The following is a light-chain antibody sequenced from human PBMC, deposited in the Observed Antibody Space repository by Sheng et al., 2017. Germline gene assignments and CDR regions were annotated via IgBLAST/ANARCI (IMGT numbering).Light chain of an antibody. CDR2: DVS. V-gene: IGLV2-14*03. CDR3: SSYAGSDSLV. CDR1: STDVGGYNY. J-gene: IGLJ3*02. Sequence: QSALTQPASVSGSPGQSIAVSCTGSSTDVGGYNYVSWYQHHPGKAPKLIIYDVSLRPSGVSNRFSGSKSGNTASLTVSGLQAEDEADYYCSSYAGSDSLVFGGGTKLTVL.